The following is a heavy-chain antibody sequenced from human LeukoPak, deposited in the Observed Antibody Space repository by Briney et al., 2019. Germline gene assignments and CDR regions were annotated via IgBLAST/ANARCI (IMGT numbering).Heavy chain of an antibody. CDR1: GFTFDDYA. Sequence: GRSLRLSCAASGFTFDDYAMHWVRQAPGKGLEWVSGISWNSDIIDYADSVKGRFTISRDNAKSSLYLQMSNLRAEDTAVYFCARGGGLDVWGQGATVTVSS. J-gene: IGHJ6*02. D-gene: IGHD3-16*01. CDR3: ARGGGLDV. CDR2: ISWNSDII. V-gene: IGHV3-9*01.